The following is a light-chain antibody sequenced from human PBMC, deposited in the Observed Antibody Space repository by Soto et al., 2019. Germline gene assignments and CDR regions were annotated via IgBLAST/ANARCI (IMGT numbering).Light chain of an antibody. J-gene: IGLJ3*02. Sequence: QSVLTQPPSVSGAPGQRVTISCTGSSSNIGPGYDVHWYQQLPGTAPKLIIYANTNRPSGVPDRISGSKSGTSASLVITGLQAEDEADYYCQSFDSSLSGSGGVFGGGTKVTVL. CDR2: ANT. V-gene: IGLV1-40*01. CDR1: SSNIGPGYD. CDR3: QSFDSSLSGSGGV.